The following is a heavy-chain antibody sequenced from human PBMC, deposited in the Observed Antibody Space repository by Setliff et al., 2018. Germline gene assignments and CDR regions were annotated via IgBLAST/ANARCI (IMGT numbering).Heavy chain of an antibody. CDR2: VDPEDGET. J-gene: IGHJ6*03. Sequence: ASVKVSCKVSGYTFTDYYMHWVQQAPGKGLEWMGLVDPEDGETIYAEKFQGRVTMTADTSTDTAYMELSSLRSEDTAVYYCAREGVDTRSSTDYRYYMDVWGKGTTVTVSS. CDR3: AREGVDTRSSTDYRYYMDV. CDR1: GYTFTDYY. D-gene: IGHD5-18*01. V-gene: IGHV1-69-2*01.